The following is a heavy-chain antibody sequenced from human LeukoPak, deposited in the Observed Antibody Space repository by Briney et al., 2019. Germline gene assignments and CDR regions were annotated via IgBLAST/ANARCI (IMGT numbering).Heavy chain of an antibody. CDR2: IWYDGSNK. Sequence: GGSLRLSCAAPGFTFSSYGMHWVRQAPGKGLEWVAVIWYDGSNKYYADSVKGRFTISRDNSKNTLYLQMNNLRAEDTAVYYCARESAAAGSFDYWGQGTLVTVSS. D-gene: IGHD6-13*01. CDR3: ARESAAAGSFDY. V-gene: IGHV3-33*08. J-gene: IGHJ4*02. CDR1: GFTFSSYG.